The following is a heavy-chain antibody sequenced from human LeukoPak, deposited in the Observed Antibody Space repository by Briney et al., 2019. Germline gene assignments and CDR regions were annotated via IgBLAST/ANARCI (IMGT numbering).Heavy chain of an antibody. CDR3: ASHFDTTGYDYVDC. J-gene: IGHJ4*02. CDR2: INHSGGT. V-gene: IGHV4-31*03. Sequence: SQTLSLTCNVSGVSISRGGYYWSWIRQHPGKGVEWIGYINHSGGTSYSPSLKTRVTIPADTSQSLFSLRLNSVTAADTAVYYCASHFDTTGYDYVDCWGQGTLVTVSS. D-gene: IGHD3-9*01. CDR1: GVSISRGGYY.